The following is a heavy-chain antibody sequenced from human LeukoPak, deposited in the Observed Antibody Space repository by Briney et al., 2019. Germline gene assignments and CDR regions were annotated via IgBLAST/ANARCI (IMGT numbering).Heavy chain of an antibody. D-gene: IGHD4-17*01. CDR3: ARAPTMTTSWDFDY. J-gene: IGHJ4*02. V-gene: IGHV1-2*02. CDR2: INPNSGGT. CDR1: GYTFTGYY. Sequence: GASVKASCKASGYTFTGYYMHWVRQAPGQGLEWMGWINPNSGGTNYAQKFQGRVTMTRDTSISTAYMELSRLRSDDTAVYYCARAPTMTTSWDFDYWGQGTLITVSS.